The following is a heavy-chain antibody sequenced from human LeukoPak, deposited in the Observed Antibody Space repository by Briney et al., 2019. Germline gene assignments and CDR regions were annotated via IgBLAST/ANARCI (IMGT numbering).Heavy chain of an antibody. CDR3: TRDQMNY. CDR2: INSDGSTT. D-gene: IGHD5-24*01. CDR1: GFTFNNYW. V-gene: IGHV3-74*01. Sequence: PGGSLRLSCAASGFTFNNYWMHWVRQAPGKGLVWVSRINSDGSTTTYADSVKGRFTISRDNAENTLYLQMNSLRVEDTAMYYCTRDQMNYWGQGTLVTVSS. J-gene: IGHJ4*02.